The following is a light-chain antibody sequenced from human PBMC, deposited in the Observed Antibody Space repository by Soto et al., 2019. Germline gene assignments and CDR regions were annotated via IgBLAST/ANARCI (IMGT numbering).Light chain of an antibody. CDR2: NTN. Sequence: SALAQRPSASGTPGQRVTISCSGSSSNIGTNTVNWYQQFPGSAPQLLLYNTNQRPSGVPGRFSGSKSGTSASLAISGLQSEDEADYYCAAWDGSLDVVLFGGGTKVTVL. J-gene: IGLJ2*01. V-gene: IGLV1-44*01. CDR3: AAWDGSLDVVL. CDR1: SSNIGTNT.